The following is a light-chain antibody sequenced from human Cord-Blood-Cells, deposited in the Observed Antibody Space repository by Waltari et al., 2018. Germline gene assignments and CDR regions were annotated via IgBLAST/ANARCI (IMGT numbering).Light chain of an antibody. CDR3: CSYAGSSTGV. J-gene: IGLJ3*02. CDR2: EGS. CDR1: SSDVGSYNL. Sequence: QSALTQPASVSGSPGQSITIYCTGTSSDVGSYNLVSWYQQHPGKAPKLMIYEGSKRPSAVSNRFSGSKSGNTASLPICGLQAEDEADYYCCSYAGSSTGVFGGGTKLTVL. V-gene: IGLV2-23*01.